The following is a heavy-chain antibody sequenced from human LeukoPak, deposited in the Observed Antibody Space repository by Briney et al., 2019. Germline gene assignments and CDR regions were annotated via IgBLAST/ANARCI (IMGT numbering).Heavy chain of an antibody. D-gene: IGHD6-19*01. CDR1: GGSISSSSYY. J-gene: IGHJ3*02. V-gene: IGHV4-61*05. CDR2: IYYSGST. CDR3: ARPGSSGNDAFDI. Sequence: PSETLSLTCTVSGGSISSSSYYWSWIRQPPGKGLEWIGYIYYSGSTNYNPSLKSRVTISVDTSKNQFSLKLSSVTAADTAVYYCARPGSSGNDAFDIWGQGTMVTVSS.